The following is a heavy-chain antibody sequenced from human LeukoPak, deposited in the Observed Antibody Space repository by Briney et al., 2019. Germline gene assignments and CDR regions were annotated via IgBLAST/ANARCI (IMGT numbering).Heavy chain of an antibody. V-gene: IGHV3-30*18. D-gene: IGHD6-13*01. CDR3: AKGRYSSTWCSDH. CDR2: ISYDGTNK. Sequence: GGSLRLSCVASGFTFSNYGMHWVRQAPGKGLECVAVISYDGTNKYYADSVKGRFTISRDYPKNTLFLQMSSLRAEDTAVYYCAKGRYSSTWCSDHWGQGTLVTVSS. CDR1: GFTFSNYG. J-gene: IGHJ4*02.